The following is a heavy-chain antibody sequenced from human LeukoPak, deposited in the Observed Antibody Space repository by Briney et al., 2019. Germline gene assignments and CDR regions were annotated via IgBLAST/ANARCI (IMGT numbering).Heavy chain of an antibody. Sequence: SETLSLTGAVYGVSFSGYYWSWIRQPAGKGLEWIGRICTSGSTNYNPSLKSRVTISVDTSKNQFSLKLSSVTAADTAVYYCAREYYDFWGGFDPWGQGTLVTVSS. J-gene: IGHJ5*02. V-gene: IGHV4-4*07. CDR1: GVSFSGYY. D-gene: IGHD3-3*01. CDR2: ICTSGST. CDR3: AREYYDFWGGFDP.